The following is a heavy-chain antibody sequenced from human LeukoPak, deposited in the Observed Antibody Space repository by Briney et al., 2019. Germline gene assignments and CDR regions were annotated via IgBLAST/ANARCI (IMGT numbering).Heavy chain of an antibody. CDR3: ARVMAYSYGPYFDY. CDR2: ISSSSSTI. Sequence: GGSLRLSCAASGFTFSSYSMNWVRQAPGKGLEWVSYISSSSSTIYYADSVKGRFTISRDNAKNSLYLQMNSLRAEDTAVYYCARVMAYSYGPYFDYWGQGTLVTVSS. J-gene: IGHJ4*02. D-gene: IGHD5-18*01. V-gene: IGHV3-48*01. CDR1: GFTFSSYS.